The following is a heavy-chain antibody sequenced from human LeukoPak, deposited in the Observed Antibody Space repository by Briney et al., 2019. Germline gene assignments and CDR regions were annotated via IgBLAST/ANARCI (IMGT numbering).Heavy chain of an antibody. CDR2: INSDGSST. Sequence: GGSLRLSCAASGFXFSSYWMHWVRQAPGKGLVWVSGINSDGSSTSYADSVRGRFTISRDNAKNTLYLQMNSLRAEDTAVYYCARDGYNLDVFDIWGQGIMVTVSS. D-gene: IGHD5-24*01. CDR3: ARDGYNLDVFDI. CDR1: GFXFSSYW. V-gene: IGHV3-74*01. J-gene: IGHJ3*02.